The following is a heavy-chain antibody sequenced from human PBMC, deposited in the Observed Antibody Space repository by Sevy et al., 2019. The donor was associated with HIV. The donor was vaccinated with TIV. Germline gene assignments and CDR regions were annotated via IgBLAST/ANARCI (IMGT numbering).Heavy chain of an antibody. D-gene: IGHD3-22*01. V-gene: IGHV1-18*01. J-gene: IGHJ4*02. CDR1: GYTFITYN. CDR3: ARGGRYFDSTGFPIDY. Sequence: ASVKVSCKASGYTFITYNLSWVRQAPGQGLEWMEWINIYNGNTNYAQKFQGRVTMTTDTSTSTAYMELRSLRSDDTAVYYCARGGRYFDSTGFPIDYWGQGTLVTVSS. CDR2: INIYNGNT.